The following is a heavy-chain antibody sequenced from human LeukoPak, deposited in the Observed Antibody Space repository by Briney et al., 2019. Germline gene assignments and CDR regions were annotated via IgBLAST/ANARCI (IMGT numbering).Heavy chain of an antibody. V-gene: IGHV1-18*01. J-gene: IGHJ6*02. Sequence: SAVKVSCKGSGSTFTSCGISWLRLPPAQGLDWMGWISACNGNNNYEQKLQGRVTMTTDKSTRTAYMELRSLRSDDTAVYYCARDRLGGCSGGSCYFRRIYYYGLDVWGQGTTVTVSS. CDR1: GSTFTSCG. CDR3: ARDRLGGCSGGSCYFRRIYYYGLDV. CDR2: ISACNGNN. D-gene: IGHD2-15*01.